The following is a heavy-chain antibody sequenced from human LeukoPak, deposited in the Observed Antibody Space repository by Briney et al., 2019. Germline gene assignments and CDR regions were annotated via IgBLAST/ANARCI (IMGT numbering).Heavy chain of an antibody. J-gene: IGHJ4*02. CDR2: IYHSRYT. V-gene: IGHV4-39*01. D-gene: IGHD3-10*01. CDR3: ARSSMFRGVTVDY. CDR1: GGSINSSSYY. Sequence: SETLSLTCTVSGGSINSSSYYWGWIRQPPGEALEWIGSIYHSRYTYYNPSLKSRVTISVDTSKSQFSLELSSVTAADTAVYYCARSSMFRGVTVDYWGQGTLVTVSS.